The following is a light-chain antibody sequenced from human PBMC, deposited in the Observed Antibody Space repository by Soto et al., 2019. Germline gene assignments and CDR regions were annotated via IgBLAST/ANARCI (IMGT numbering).Light chain of an antibody. J-gene: IGKJ3*01. V-gene: IGKV3-20*01. CDR1: QRVSSSY. CDR3: QQYASTPFT. Sequence: EIVLTQSPGSLSLSPGERATLSCRASQRVSSSYFAWYQQKPGQAPRLLMYGASSRATGIPDRFSGSGSGTDFTLTISRLEPEDVAVYFCQQYASTPFTFGPGTKVDIK. CDR2: GAS.